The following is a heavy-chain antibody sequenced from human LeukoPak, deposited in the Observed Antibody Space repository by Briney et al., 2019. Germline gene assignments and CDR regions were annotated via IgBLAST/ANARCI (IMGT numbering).Heavy chain of an antibody. V-gene: IGHV4-61*10. D-gene: IGHD6-19*01. CDR1: GGSISSGSYY. CDR3: ARGYGSGWYFYQGGDPYYFDY. Sequence: SETLSLTCTVSGGSISSGSYYWSWIRQPAGKGLEWIGYIYYSGSTNYNPSLKSRVTISVDTSKNQFSLKLSSVTAADTAVYYCARGYGSGWYFYQGGDPYYFDYWGQGTLVTVSS. CDR2: IYYSGST. J-gene: IGHJ4*02.